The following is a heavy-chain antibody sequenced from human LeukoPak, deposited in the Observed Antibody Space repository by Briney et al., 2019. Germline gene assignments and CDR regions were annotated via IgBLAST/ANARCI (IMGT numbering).Heavy chain of an antibody. CDR1: GGSISSSSYY. CDR2: IYYSGST. V-gene: IGHV4-39*07. D-gene: IGHD2-2*01. J-gene: IGHJ6*02. CDR3: ARGPRRWEVVVGHYYGMDV. Sequence: PSETLSLTCTVSGGSISSSSYYWGWIRQPPGKGLEWIGSIYYSGSTYYNPSLKSRVTISVDTSKNQFSLKVSSVTAADTAVYYCARGPRRWEVVVGHYYGMDVWGQGTTVTVSS.